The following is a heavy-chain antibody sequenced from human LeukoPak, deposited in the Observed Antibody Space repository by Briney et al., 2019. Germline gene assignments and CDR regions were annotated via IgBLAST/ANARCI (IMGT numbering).Heavy chain of an antibody. V-gene: IGHV3-7*01. CDR1: GFSFSSYW. Sequence: SGGSLRLSCVASGFSFSSYWMSWVRPAPGKGLEWVANIRQDGSEKYYVDSVKGRFTISRDNAKNSLYLQMNSLRVEDTAVYYCTRSTGWYPFPEGWGRGTLVTVSS. CDR2: IRQDGSEK. D-gene: IGHD6-19*01. CDR3: TRSTGWYPFPEG. J-gene: IGHJ4*02.